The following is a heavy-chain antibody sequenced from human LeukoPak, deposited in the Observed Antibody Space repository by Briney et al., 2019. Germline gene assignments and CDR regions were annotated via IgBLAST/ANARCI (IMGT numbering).Heavy chain of an antibody. CDR3: ARRDGYNPVNYYHYYGLDV. J-gene: IGHJ6*02. V-gene: IGHV3-7*01. CDR1: GFAFRNYW. D-gene: IGHD5-24*01. CDR2: IKQDGSEK. Sequence: GGSLRLSCAASGFAFRNYWMTWVRQAPGKGLEWVANIKQDGSEKNYVDSVKGRFTISRDNAKNSLYLQMNSLRAEDTAVYYCARRDGYNPVNYYHYYGLDVWGQGTTVTVSS.